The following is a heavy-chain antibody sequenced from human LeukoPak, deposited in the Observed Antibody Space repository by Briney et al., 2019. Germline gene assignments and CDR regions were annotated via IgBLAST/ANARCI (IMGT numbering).Heavy chain of an antibody. CDR1: GFTFSIYA. CDR3: ARGADGYSYGFYYYYYMDV. J-gene: IGHJ6*03. CDR2: ISGSGGTA. D-gene: IGHD5-18*01. V-gene: IGHV3-23*01. Sequence: GGSLRLSCAASGFTFSIYAMSWVRQAPGKGLEWVSAISGSGGTAYYADSVKGRFTISRDNAKNSLYLQMNSLRAEDTAVYYCARGADGYSYGFYYYYYMDVWGKGTTVTVSS.